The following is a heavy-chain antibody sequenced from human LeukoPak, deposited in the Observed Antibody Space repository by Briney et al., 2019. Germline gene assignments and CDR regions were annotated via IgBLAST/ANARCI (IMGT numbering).Heavy chain of an antibody. Sequence: GAAVNVSCKASGYTFTGYHMHWVRQAPGQALEWMGWINPNSGGTDYAQKFQARVTMTRDTSISTAYMELSSLRSDDTAVYYCARIDLGGSYLVPFDYWGQGTLVTVSS. CDR3: ARIDLGGSYLVPFDY. CDR2: INPNSGGT. D-gene: IGHD1-26*01. J-gene: IGHJ4*02. CDR1: GYTFTGYH. V-gene: IGHV1-2*02.